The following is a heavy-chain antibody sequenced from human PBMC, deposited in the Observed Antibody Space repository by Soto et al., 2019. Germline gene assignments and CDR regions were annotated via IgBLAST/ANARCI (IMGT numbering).Heavy chain of an antibody. CDR2: ISWNSGSI. J-gene: IGHJ4*02. Sequence: PGGSLRLSCAASGFSFDDYDMHWVRQVPGKGLEWVSGISWNSGSINYADSVKGRFTISRDNAKNSLYLQMNSLRAEDTAVYYCAKRLDFDYWGQGTLVIVSS. V-gene: IGHV3-9*01. CDR1: GFSFDDYD. CDR3: AKRLDFDY.